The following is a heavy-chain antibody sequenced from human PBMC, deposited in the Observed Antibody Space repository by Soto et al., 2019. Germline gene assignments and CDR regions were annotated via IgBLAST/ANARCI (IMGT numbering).Heavy chain of an antibody. CDR3: ARDRYYYDSCGYYSRYYGMDV. D-gene: IGHD3-22*01. V-gene: IGHV1-69*01. CDR2: IIPIFGTA. Sequence: QVQLVQSGAEVKKPGSSVKVSCKASGGTFSSYAISWVRQAPGQGLEWMGGIIPIFGTANYAQKFQGRVTITADESTSTAYMELSSLRSEDTAVYYCARDRYYYDSCGYYSRYYGMDVWRQGTTVTVSS. CDR1: GGTFSSYA. J-gene: IGHJ6*02.